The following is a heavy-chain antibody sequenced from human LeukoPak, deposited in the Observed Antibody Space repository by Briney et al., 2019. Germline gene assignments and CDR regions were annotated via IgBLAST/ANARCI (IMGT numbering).Heavy chain of an antibody. CDR1: GFTFDDYA. CDR3: AKATNLWFGELGFDY. V-gene: IGHV3-9*01. Sequence: GGSLRLSCAASGFTFDDYAMHWVRQAPGKGLEWVSGISWNSGSIGYADSVKGRFTTSRDNAKNSLYLQMNSLRAEDTALYYCAKATNLWFGELGFDYWGQGTLVTVSS. J-gene: IGHJ4*02. D-gene: IGHD3-10*01. CDR2: ISWNSGSI.